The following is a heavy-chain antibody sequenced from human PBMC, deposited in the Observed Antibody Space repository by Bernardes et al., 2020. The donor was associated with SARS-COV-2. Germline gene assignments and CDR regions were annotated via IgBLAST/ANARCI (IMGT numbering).Heavy chain of an antibody. Sequence: TLSLTCTVSGGSISNSNYYWGWIRQSPGKGLEWIGSIYSSGSSYYNPSLQSRVRESVDTSKNQFSLRLSFVTAADTAVYYCAGSSCGIDCYIGGLRSWDYGMDVWGQGTTVTVSS. CDR3: AGSSCGIDCYIGGLRSWDYGMDV. CDR1: GGSISNSNYY. CDR2: IYSSGSS. D-gene: IGHD2-21*02. V-gene: IGHV4-39*01. J-gene: IGHJ6*02.